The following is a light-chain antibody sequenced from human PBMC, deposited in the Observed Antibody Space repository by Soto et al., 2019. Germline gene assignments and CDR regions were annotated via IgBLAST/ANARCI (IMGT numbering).Light chain of an antibody. J-gene: IGKJ4*01. V-gene: IGKV4-1*01. CDR1: QSVFYSSNTKNY. Sequence: DIVMTQSPDSLAVSLGERATINCKSSQSVFYSSNTKNYLAWYQQKPGQPPKLLIYWSATRESGVPDRFSGSGSGTELTLTISSLQAEDVAVYYCQQYYSSPSVTFGGGTKVEIK. CDR2: WSA. CDR3: QQYYSSPSVT.